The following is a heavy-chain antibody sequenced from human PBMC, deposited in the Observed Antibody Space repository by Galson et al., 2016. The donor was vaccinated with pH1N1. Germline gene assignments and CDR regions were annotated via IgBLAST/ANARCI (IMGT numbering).Heavy chain of an antibody. J-gene: IGHJ6*02. CDR1: GFTFSSYG. CDR3: AKDLLAAADEFYGMDV. V-gene: IGHV3-30*18. CDR2: ISYDGTKK. Sequence: SLRLSCAASGFTFSSYGMHWVRQAPGKGLEWLTIISYDGTKKFYGDSVKGRFTISRDTSKKTLYLQMSSLRPEDTAIYFCAKDLLAAADEFYGMDVWGQGTTVSVSS. D-gene: IGHD6-13*01.